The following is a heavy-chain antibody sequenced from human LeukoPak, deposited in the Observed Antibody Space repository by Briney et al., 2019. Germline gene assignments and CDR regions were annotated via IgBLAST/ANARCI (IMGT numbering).Heavy chain of an antibody. CDR2: IYYSGST. D-gene: IGHD6-19*01. CDR1: GGSISSYY. Sequence: PSETLSLTCTVSGGSISSYYWSWIRQPPGKGLEWIGYIYYSGSTNYNPSLKSRVTISVDTSKNQFSLKLSSVTAADTAVYYCARATEIAVAGIGDYWGQGTLVTVSS. J-gene: IGHJ4*02. CDR3: ARATEIAVAGIGDY. V-gene: IGHV4-59*01.